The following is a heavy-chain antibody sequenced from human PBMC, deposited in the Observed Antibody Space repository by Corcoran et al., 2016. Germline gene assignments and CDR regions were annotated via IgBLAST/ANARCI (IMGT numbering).Heavy chain of an antibody. V-gene: IGHV1-46*01. D-gene: IGHD6-13*01. Sequence: QVQLVQSGAEVKKPGSSVKVSCKASGYTFTSYDMHWVRQAPGQGLEWMGIINPSGGSTSYAQKFQGRVTMTRDTCTSTVYMELSSLRSEDTAVNYGARVGIAKEEGGYWGQGTLVTVSS. J-gene: IGHJ4*02. CDR2: INPSGGST. CDR3: ARVGIAKEEGGY. CDR1: GYTFTSYD.